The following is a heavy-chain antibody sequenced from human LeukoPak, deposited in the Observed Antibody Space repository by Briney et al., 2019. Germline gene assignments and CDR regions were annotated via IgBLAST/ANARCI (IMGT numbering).Heavy chain of an antibody. CDR1: GGSISSYY. CDR2: IYYSGST. D-gene: IGHD2-2*01. V-gene: IGHV4-59*01. CDR3: ARERMAYCSSTSCYWESIDP. J-gene: IGHJ5*02. Sequence: SETLSLTCTVSGGSISSYYWSWIRQPPGKGLEWIGYIYYSGSTNYNPSLKSRVTISVDTSKNQFSLKLSSGTAADTAVYYCARERMAYCSSTSCYWESIDPWGQGTLVTVSS.